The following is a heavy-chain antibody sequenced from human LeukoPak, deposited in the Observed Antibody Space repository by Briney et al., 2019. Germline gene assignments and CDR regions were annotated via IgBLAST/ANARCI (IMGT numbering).Heavy chain of an antibody. Sequence: GGSLRLSCAASGFTFSSYTMNWVRQAPGKGLEWVSSISGSSRHKYYADSVKGRFTISRDNAKNSLYLQMNSLRAEDTAVYYCARTANFAAGYYIDYWGQGTLVSVSS. D-gene: IGHD6-13*01. CDR3: ARTANFAAGYYIDY. CDR2: ISGSSRHK. V-gene: IGHV3-21*01. J-gene: IGHJ4*02. CDR1: GFTFSSYT.